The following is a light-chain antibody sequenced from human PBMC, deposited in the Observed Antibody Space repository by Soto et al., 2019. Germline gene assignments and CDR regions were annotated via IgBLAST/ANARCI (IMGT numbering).Light chain of an antibody. J-gene: IGKJ2*01. CDR3: RQSYTTPYT. V-gene: IGKV1-39*01. CDR2: AAS. Sequence: DILMTQSPSSLSASVGDRVTITCRTSSSISTYFNWYQQKPGKAPKLLIYAASSLQSRVPSRFSGSETGTDFSLTITSLQPEDFATYYCRQSYTTPYTFGQGTKLEI. CDR1: SSISTY.